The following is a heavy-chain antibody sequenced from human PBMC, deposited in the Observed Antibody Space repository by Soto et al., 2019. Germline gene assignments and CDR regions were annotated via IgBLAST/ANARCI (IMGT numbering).Heavy chain of an antibody. CDR1: GDSVSSNTVA. CDR2: TYYRSKWYD. D-gene: IGHD3-16*01. Sequence: QVQLQQSGPGLVKPSQTLSLTCAISGDSVSSNTVAWNWIRQSPSRGLEWLGRTYYRSKWYDDYAESVKSRITXXXDXXXXXXXXXXXXXXXXXXXXXYCXXXWFGHQVXWFDSWGQGTLVTVSS. V-gene: IGHV6-1*01. J-gene: IGHJ5*01. CDR3: XXXWFGHQVXWFDS.